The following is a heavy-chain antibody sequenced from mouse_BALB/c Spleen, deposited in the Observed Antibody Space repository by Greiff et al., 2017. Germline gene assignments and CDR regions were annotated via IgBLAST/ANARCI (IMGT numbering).Heavy chain of an antibody. CDR3: ARLNLLRAMDY. V-gene: IGHV5-9-3*01. J-gene: IGHJ4*01. CDR2: ISSGGSYT. D-gene: IGHD1-1*01. Sequence: EVKVEESGGGLVKPGGSLKLSCAASGFTFSSYAMSWVRQTPEKRLEWVATISSGGSYTYYPGSVKGRFTISRDNAKNTLYLQMSSLRSEDTAMYYCARLNLLRAMDYWGQGTSVTVSS. CDR1: GFTFSSYA.